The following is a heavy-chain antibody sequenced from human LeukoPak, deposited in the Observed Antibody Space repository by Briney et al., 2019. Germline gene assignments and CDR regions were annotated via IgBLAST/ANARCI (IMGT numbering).Heavy chain of an antibody. CDR3: ARDNGDYTFDY. J-gene: IGHJ4*02. Sequence: GGSLRLSCAASGFTFSSYAMSWVRQAPGKGLEWVSAISGSGGSTYHADSVKGRFTISRDNSKNTLYLQMNSLRAEDTAVYYCARDNGDYTFDYWGQGTLVTVSS. V-gene: IGHV3-23*01. D-gene: IGHD4-17*01. CDR1: GFTFSSYA. CDR2: ISGSGGST.